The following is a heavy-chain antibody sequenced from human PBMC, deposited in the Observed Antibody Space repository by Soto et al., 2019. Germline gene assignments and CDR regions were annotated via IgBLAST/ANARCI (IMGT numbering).Heavy chain of an antibody. CDR1: GYTFTSYA. V-gene: IGHV1-18*01. D-gene: IGHD2-8*01. Sequence: SVKVSCNASGYTFTSYAISWVRQAPGQGLEWMVWIGAYNGNTNYAQKLQGRVTMTTVTSTSTAYMELRSLRSDDRAVYYCARDPVRYCTNGVCYMTYWDWFDPWGQGTLVTV. J-gene: IGHJ5*02. CDR2: IGAYNGNT. CDR3: ARDPVRYCTNGVCYMTYWDWFDP.